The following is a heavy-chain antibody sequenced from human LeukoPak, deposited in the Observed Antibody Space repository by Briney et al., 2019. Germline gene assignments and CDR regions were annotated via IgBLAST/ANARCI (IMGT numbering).Heavy chain of an antibody. V-gene: IGHV3-21*01. J-gene: IGHJ4*02. CDR2: ISSSSSYI. Sequence: GGSLILSCAASGFTFSSYSMNWVRQAPGKGLEWVSSISSSSSYIYYADSVKGRFTISRDNAENSLYLQMNSLRAEDTAVYYCARSKLFSLLVVPLDYWGQGTLVTVSS. CDR3: ARSKLFSLLVVPLDY. D-gene: IGHD2-2*01. CDR1: GFTFSSYS.